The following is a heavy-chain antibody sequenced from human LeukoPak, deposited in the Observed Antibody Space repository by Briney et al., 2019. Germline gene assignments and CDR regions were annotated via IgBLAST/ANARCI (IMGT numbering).Heavy chain of an antibody. CDR3: ARLLWMTYYYDSSPFDP. J-gene: IGHJ5*02. CDR2: INHSGST. Sequence: PSETLSLTCAVYGGSFSGYYWSWIRQPPGKGLEWIGEINHSGSTNYNPSLKSRVTISVDTSKNQFSLKLSSVTAADAAVYYCARLLWMTYYYDSSPFDPWGQGTLVTVSS. D-gene: IGHD3-22*01. V-gene: IGHV4-34*01. CDR1: GGSFSGYY.